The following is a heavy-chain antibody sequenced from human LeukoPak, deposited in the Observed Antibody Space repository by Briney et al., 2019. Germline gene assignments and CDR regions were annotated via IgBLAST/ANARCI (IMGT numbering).Heavy chain of an antibody. CDR3: ARDWGSIKVIADY. CDR1: GYTFISYG. CDR2: ISSNSDNT. D-gene: IGHD7-27*01. J-gene: IGHJ4*02. Sequence: ASVKVSCKATGYTFISYGVSWVRQAPGQGLEWMGWISSNSDNTNYAQKLQGRVTMTTDTSTSTAYVELRSLRSDDTALYFCARDWGSIKVIADYWGQGTLVTVSS. V-gene: IGHV1-18*01.